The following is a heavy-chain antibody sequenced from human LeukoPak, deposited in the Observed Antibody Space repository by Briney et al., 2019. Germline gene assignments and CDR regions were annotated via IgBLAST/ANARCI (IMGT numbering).Heavy chain of an antibody. CDR1: GGSISSYH. Sequence: SETLSLTCTVSGGSISSYHWSWIRQPPGKGLQWIGHIYYTGSTNYNPSLKSRVTISLDTSKNQFSLKLSSVTAADTAVYYCTRSLGVVIHGGMDVWGQGTTVTVSS. J-gene: IGHJ6*02. CDR3: TRSLGVVIHGGMDV. D-gene: IGHD3-3*01. CDR2: IYYTGST. V-gene: IGHV4-59*01.